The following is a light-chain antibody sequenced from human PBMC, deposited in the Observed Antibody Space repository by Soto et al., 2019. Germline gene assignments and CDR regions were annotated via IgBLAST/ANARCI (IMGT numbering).Light chain of an antibody. J-gene: IGKJ1*01. Sequence: EIVLTQSPGTLSLSPGERATLSCRASQSVSSSYLAWYQQKPGQAPRPLIYGASSRATGIPDRFSGSGSGTDFTLTISRLEPEEFAVYYCQQYGSPRTFGQGTKVEIK. CDR3: QQYGSPRT. V-gene: IGKV3-20*01. CDR1: QSVSSSY. CDR2: GAS.